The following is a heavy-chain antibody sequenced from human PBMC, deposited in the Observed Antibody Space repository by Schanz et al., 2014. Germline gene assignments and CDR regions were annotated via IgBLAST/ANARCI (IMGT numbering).Heavy chain of an antibody. CDR3: ASPSGYIDYGTYFDF. Sequence: QAQLMESGGGVVQPGTSLILSCSVSGFSLNTYGIHWFRQPAGKGLEWVAVIWNNGVTKYYADSVRGRFTISRDNSRNTLYLQLNSLRTEDTAVYYCASPSGYIDYGTYFDFWGQGTLVTVSS. CDR1: GFSLNTYG. D-gene: IGHD4-17*01. CDR2: IWNNGVTK. V-gene: IGHV3-33*01. J-gene: IGHJ4*02.